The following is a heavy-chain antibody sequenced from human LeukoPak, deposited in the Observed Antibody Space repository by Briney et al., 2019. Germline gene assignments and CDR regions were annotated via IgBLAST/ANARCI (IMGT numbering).Heavy chain of an antibody. D-gene: IGHD6-19*01. J-gene: IGHJ4*02. CDR3: ANAGGYSSGSGDS. Sequence: GGSLRLSCAASGFTFSSYSMNWVRQAPGKGLEWVSSISSSSSYIYYADSVKGRFTISRDNAKNSLYLQMNSLRAEDTAVYYCANAGGYSSGSGDSWGQGTLVTVSS. V-gene: IGHV3-21*01. CDR1: GFTFSSYS. CDR2: ISSSSSYI.